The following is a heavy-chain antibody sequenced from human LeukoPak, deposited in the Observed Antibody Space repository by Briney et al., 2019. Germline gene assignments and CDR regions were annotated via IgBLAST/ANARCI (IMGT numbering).Heavy chain of an antibody. CDR2: ISTDGKDK. D-gene: IGHD5-12*01. Sequence: PGRSLRLSCAASGFTLSSYAMHWVRQAPGKGLEWVTVISTDGKDKKYADSVKGRFAISRDNSKNTLDLQMNSLRAEDTAVYYCAKAFDGYDLGYFDYCGQGTLVTVSS. V-gene: IGHV3-33*05. CDR3: AKAFDGYDLGYFDY. CDR1: GFTLSSYA. J-gene: IGHJ4*02.